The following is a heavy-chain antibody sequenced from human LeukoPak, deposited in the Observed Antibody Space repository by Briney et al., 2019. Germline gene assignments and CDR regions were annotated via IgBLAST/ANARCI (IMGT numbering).Heavy chain of an antibody. V-gene: IGHV3-30*03. Sequence: GGSLRLSCAASGFTFSSYGMHWVRQAPGKGLEWVAVISYDGSNKYYADSVKGRFTISRDNAKNSLYLQMNSLRAEDTAVYYCARDAALWTGGFDYWGQGTLVTVSS. CDR3: ARDAALWTGGFDY. CDR2: ISYDGSNK. D-gene: IGHD3/OR15-3a*01. J-gene: IGHJ4*02. CDR1: GFTFSSYG.